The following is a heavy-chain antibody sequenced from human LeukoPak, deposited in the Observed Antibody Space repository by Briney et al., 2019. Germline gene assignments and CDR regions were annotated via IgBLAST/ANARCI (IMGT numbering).Heavy chain of an antibody. Sequence: GGSLRLSCAASGFTFNSYAMHWVRQAPGKGLEWVAAMSDEGSNKYYADSMKGRFTISRDSSKNTVYLEMNSLRVDDTAVYYCARGGATVTWGFFDYWGQGTLVTVSS. D-gene: IGHD4-17*01. CDR3: ARGGATVTWGFFDY. CDR2: MSDEGSNK. CDR1: GFTFNSYA. V-gene: IGHV3-30*04. J-gene: IGHJ4*02.